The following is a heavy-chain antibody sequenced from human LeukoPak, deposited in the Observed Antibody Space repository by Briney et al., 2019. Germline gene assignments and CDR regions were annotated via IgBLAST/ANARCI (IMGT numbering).Heavy chain of an antibody. J-gene: IGHJ3*02. CDR2: IRYDGSNK. D-gene: IGHD1-26*01. V-gene: IGHV3-30*02. CDR1: GFTFSRYG. Sequence: GGSLRLSCAASGFTFSRYGVHWVREAPGKGREGVGFIRYDGSNKYYADSVKGRFTISRDNSKNTLYLQMNSLRAEDTAVYYCAKVSYEKTRVGAFDIWGQGTMVTVSS. CDR3: AKVSYEKTRVGAFDI.